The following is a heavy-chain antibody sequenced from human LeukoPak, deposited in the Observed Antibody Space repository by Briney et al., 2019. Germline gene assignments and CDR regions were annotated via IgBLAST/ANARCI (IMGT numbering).Heavy chain of an antibody. J-gene: IGHJ4*02. CDR2: IGSSGSTI. CDR3: ARRRSQGIDY. Sequence: SGGSLRLSSAASGFTFSDYYMSWIRQAPGQGLEWVSYIGSSGSTISYADSVKGRFTISRDNAKNSLYLQMNSLRAEDTAVYYCARRRSQGIDYWGQGTLGTVSS. V-gene: IGHV3-11*04. CDR1: GFTFSDYY.